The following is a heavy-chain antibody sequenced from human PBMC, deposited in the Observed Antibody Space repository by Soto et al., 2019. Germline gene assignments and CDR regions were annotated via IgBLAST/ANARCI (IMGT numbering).Heavy chain of an antibody. CDR1: XFKFSNYA. D-gene: IGHD3-16*01. V-gene: IGHV3-23*01. CDR2: ISATGGGT. CDR3: AKDRRAGGNSAFYFDF. Sequence: SLRLSCAASXFKFSNYAMSWVRQAPGKGLEWVSLISATGGGTYYADSVKGRFTISRDNSHNTLYLQVHSLTAEDTAVYYCAKDRRAGGNSAFYFDFWGQGAQVTVSS. J-gene: IGHJ4*02.